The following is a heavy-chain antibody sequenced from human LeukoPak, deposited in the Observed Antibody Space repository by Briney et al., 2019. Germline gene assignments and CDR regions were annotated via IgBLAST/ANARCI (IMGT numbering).Heavy chain of an antibody. CDR3: ARGYHYDSSGPDY. Sequence: PSETLSLTCAVYGGSFSGYYWSWIRQPPGKGLEWIGEINHSGSTNYNPSLKSRVTMSVDTSKNQFSLKLSSVTAADTAVYYCARGYHYDSSGPDYWGQGTLVTVSS. J-gene: IGHJ4*02. D-gene: IGHD3-22*01. CDR1: GGSFSGYY. CDR2: INHSGST. V-gene: IGHV4-34*01.